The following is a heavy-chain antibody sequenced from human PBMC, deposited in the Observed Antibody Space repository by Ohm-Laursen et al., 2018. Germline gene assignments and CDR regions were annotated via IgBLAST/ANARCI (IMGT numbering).Heavy chain of an antibody. CDR3: AKSYYPHGSGGYDY. CDR1: GFALSSYW. J-gene: IGHJ4*02. D-gene: IGHD3-10*01. CDR2: ISGSGGST. V-gene: IGHV3-23*01. Sequence: SLRLSCAASGFALSSYWMSWARQAPGKGLEWVSAISGSGGSTYYADSVKGRFTISRDNSKNTLYLQMNSLRAEDTAVYYCAKSYYPHGSGGYDYWGQGTLVTVSS.